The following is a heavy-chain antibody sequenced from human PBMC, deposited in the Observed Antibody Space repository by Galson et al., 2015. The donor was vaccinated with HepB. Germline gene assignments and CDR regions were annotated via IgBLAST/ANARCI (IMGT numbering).Heavy chain of an antibody. CDR2: IYSGGST. CDR3: ARLSGELSLGPPHYYYYGMDV. D-gene: IGHD3-16*02. J-gene: IGHJ6*02. V-gene: IGHV3-53*04. Sequence: SLRLSCAASGLTVSSNYMSWVRQAPGKGLEWVSVIYSGGSTYYADSVKGRFTISRHNSKNTLYLQMNSLRAEDTAVYYCARLSGELSLGPPHYYYYGMDVWGQGTTVTVS. CDR1: GLTVSSNY.